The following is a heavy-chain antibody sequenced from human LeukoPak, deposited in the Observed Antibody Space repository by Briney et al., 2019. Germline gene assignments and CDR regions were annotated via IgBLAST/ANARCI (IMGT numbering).Heavy chain of an antibody. Sequence: GGPLRFPCAASGSTFSSYSMNWVRQAPGKGREWGSSISSISRGIYSAAPLKGRLTISRDNAKNSLYPQMHSLRAEATAVYYCARNGFAVAPYYFGYWGQGTLVTVSS. CDR3: ARNGFAVAPYYFGY. V-gene: IGHV3-21*01. CDR2: ISSISRGI. CDR1: GSTFSSYS. D-gene: IGHD3-3*01. J-gene: IGHJ4*02.